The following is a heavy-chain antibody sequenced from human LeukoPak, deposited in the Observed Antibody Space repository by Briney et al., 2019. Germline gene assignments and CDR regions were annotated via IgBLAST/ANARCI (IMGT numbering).Heavy chain of an antibody. CDR1: GFTFSSYS. Sequence: GGSLRLSCAASGFTFSSYSMNWIRQPPGKGLEWVSSISSSSRYIYYADSVKGRFTISRDNARNSLYLQMNSLRAEDTAVYYCARDPDVGWNWFDPWGQGTLVTVSS. J-gene: IGHJ5*02. CDR2: ISSSSRYI. V-gene: IGHV3-21*01. D-gene: IGHD1-14*01. CDR3: ARDPDVGWNWFDP.